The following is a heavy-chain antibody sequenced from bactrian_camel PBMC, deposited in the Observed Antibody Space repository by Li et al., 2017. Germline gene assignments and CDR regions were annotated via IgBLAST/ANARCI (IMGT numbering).Heavy chain of an antibody. Sequence: HVQLVESGGGSVQAGGSLRLSCEVSASTYTNACLGWFRRSPGKEREGVAVIGTGDRRTYYDDSVKGRFTVSSDNAANAIYLQMDSLKPEDTAVYYCAARDPLKYGGGWWCDFARAYNTWGQGTQVTVSS. V-gene: IGHV3S63*01. CDR2: IGTGDRRT. CDR1: ASTYTNAC. J-gene: IGHJ4*01. D-gene: IGHD6*01. CDR3: AARDPLKYGGGWWCDFARAYNT.